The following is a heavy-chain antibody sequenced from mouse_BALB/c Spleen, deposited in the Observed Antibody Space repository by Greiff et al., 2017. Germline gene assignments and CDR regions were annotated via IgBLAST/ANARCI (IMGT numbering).Heavy chain of an antibody. J-gene: IGHJ3*01. V-gene: IGHV5-4*02. CDR2: ISDGGSYT. CDR1: GFTFSDYY. D-gene: IGHD2-4*01. Sequence: EVKLVESGGGLVKPGGSLKLSCAASGFTFSDYYMYWVRQTPEKRLEWVATISDGGSYTYYPDSVKGRFTISRDNAKNNLYLQMSSLKSEDTAMYYCARGLITTEGFAYWGQGTLVTVSA. CDR3: ARGLITTEGFAY.